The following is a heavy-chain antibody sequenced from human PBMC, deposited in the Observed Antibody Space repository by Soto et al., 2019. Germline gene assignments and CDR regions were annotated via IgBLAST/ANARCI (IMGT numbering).Heavy chain of an antibody. CDR1: GYTFTGYY. D-gene: IGHD1-26*01. CDR3: ARDPTLVGATWGAPDAFDI. CDR2: INAGNGNT. J-gene: IGHJ3*02. Sequence: ASVKVSCKASGYTFTGYYMHWVRQAPGQRLEWMGWINAGNGNTKYSQKFQGRVTITRDTSASTAYMELSSLRSEDTAVYYCARDPTLVGATWGAPDAFDIWGQGTMVTVSS. V-gene: IGHV1-3*01.